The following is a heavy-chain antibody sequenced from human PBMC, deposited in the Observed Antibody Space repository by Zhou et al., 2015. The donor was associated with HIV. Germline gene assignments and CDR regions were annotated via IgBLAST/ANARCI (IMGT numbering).Heavy chain of an antibody. V-gene: IGHV1-8*01. CDR2: MNPNSGNT. Sequence: QAQLVQTGPEVKKPGASVKVSCTASGYTFTSYDINWVRQATGQGPEWMGWMNPNSGNTGYAQKFQGRVTMTRNTSISTAYMELSSLRSEDTAVYYCVSISSYYYAMDVWGPGTTVTVSS. CDR3: VSISSYYYAMDV. D-gene: IGHD2/OR15-2a*01. J-gene: IGHJ6*02. CDR1: GYTFTSYD.